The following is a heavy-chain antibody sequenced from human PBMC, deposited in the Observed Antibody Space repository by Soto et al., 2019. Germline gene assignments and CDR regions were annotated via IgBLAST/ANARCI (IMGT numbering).Heavy chain of an antibody. V-gene: IGHV1-18*01. J-gene: IGHJ4*02. CDR3: ARILTYYYGSGSQYYFDS. CDR2: ISAYNGNT. Sequence: ASVKVSCKASGYTFTSYGISWVRQAPGQGLEWMGWISAYNGNTNYAQKLQGRVTMTTDTSTSTAYTELRSLRSDDTAVYYCARILTYYYGSGSQYYFDSRGQGPLVTVPQ. CDR1: GYTFTSYG. D-gene: IGHD3-10*01.